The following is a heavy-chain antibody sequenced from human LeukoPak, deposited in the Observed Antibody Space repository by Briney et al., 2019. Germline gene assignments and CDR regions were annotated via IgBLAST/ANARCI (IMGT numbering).Heavy chain of an antibody. D-gene: IGHD6-19*01. CDR1: GGSISSYY. CDR3: ARHWMAVAPYWYFDL. Sequence: PSETLSLTCTVSGGSISSYYWSWIRQPPGKGLEWIGYIYYSGSTNYNPSLKSRVTISVDTSKNQFPLKLSSVTAADTAVYYCARHWMAVAPYWYFDLWGRGTLVTVSS. CDR2: IYYSGST. J-gene: IGHJ2*01. V-gene: IGHV4-59*08.